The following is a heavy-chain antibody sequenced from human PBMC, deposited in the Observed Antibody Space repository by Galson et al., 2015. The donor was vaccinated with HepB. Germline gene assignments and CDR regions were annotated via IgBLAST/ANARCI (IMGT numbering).Heavy chain of an antibody. V-gene: IGHV4-39*01. CDR3: ARPLVLNGRFTPGVGPFHI. CDR1: GISISGSQYY. Sequence: SETLSLTCDVSGISISGSQYYWGWIRQSPKKGLEWLGSIYYGGRTYFSPSFQSRVAMSVDTSKNQLSLTLSSVTAADTAVYHCARPLVLNGRFTPGVGPFHIWGHGTLVTVSA. CDR2: IYYGGRT. J-gene: IGHJ3*02. D-gene: IGHD2-8*01.